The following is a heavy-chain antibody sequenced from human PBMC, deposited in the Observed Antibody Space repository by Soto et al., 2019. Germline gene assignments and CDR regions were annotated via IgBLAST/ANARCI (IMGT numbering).Heavy chain of an antibody. CDR1: GFTFSSYD. J-gene: IGHJ4*02. Sequence: GGSLRLSCAASGFTFSSYDMHWVRQATGKGLEWVSTIGTAGDTYYPGSVKGRFTISRENAKNSLYLQMKSLRAGDTAVYYCARGVKRRGSSWYFDYWGQGTLVTVSS. V-gene: IGHV3-13*01. CDR2: IGTAGDT. D-gene: IGHD6-13*01. CDR3: ARGVKRRGSSWYFDY.